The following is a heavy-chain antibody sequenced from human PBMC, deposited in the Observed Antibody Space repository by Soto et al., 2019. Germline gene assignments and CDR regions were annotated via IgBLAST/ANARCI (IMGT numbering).Heavy chain of an antibody. CDR2: ISGSGGST. CDR1: GFTFSSYA. CDR3: ASDPLGVGCSCSSSEQDYCCTDF. Sequence: GGSLRLSCAASGFTFSSYAMSWVRQAPGKGLEWVSAISGSGGSTYYADSVKGRFTISRDNSKNTLYLQMNSLRAEDTAVYYCASDPLGVGCSCSSSEQDYCCTDFWGRGTTVTGSS. V-gene: IGHV3-23*01. J-gene: IGHJ6*01. D-gene: IGHD2-2*01.